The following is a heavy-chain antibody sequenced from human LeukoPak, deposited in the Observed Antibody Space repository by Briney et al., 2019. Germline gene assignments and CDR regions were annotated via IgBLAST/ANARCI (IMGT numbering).Heavy chain of an antibody. J-gene: IGHJ6*04. V-gene: IGHV3-48*03. Sequence: GGSLRLSCAASGFPFSSYEMNWVRQAPGKGLEWVSYISSSGSTIYYADSVKGRFTISRDNAKNSLYLQMISLRAEDTAVYYCAELGITMIGGVWGKGTTVTISS. D-gene: IGHD3-10*02. CDR3: AELGITMIGGV. CDR2: ISSSGSTI. CDR1: GFPFSSYE.